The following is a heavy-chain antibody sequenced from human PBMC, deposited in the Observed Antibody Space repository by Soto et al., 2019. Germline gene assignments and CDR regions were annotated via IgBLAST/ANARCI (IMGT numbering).Heavy chain of an antibody. D-gene: IGHD1-26*01. Sequence: AAVKVSCKASGGTFSSYAISWVRQAPGQGLEWMGWISAYNGNTNYAQKLQGRVTMTTDTSTSTAYMELRSLRSDDTAVYYCASHSGSYYAAFDIWGQGTMVTVSS. V-gene: IGHV1-18*01. J-gene: IGHJ3*02. CDR1: GGTFSSYA. CDR3: ASHSGSYYAAFDI. CDR2: ISAYNGNT.